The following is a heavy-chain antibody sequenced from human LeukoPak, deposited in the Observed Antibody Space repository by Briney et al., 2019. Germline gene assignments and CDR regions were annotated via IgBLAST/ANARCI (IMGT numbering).Heavy chain of an antibody. V-gene: IGHV4-34*01. CDR3: ARTPSPIAAAGRFDY. Sequence: PSETLSLTCAVYGGSFSGYYWSWIRQPPGKGLEWIGEINHSGSTNYNPSLKSRVTISVDTSKNQFSLKLSSVTAADTAVYYCARTPSPIAAAGRFDYWGQGTLVTVSS. D-gene: IGHD6-13*01. J-gene: IGHJ4*02. CDR1: GGSFSGYY. CDR2: INHSGST.